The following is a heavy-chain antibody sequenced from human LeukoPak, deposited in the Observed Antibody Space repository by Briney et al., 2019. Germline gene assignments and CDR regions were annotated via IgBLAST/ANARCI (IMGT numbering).Heavy chain of an antibody. V-gene: IGHV1-3*01. CDR1: GYTFTSYA. D-gene: IGHD4-11*01. CDR2: INAGNGNT. Sequence: ASVKVSCKASGYTFTSYAMHWVRQAPGQRLEWMGWINAGNGNTKYSQKFQGRVTITADKSTSTAYMELSSLRSEDTAVYYCARGKDYSTPFDYWGQGTLVTVSS. J-gene: IGHJ4*02. CDR3: ARGKDYSTPFDY.